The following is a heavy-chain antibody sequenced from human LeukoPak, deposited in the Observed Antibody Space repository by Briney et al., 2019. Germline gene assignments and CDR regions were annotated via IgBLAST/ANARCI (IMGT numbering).Heavy chain of an antibody. D-gene: IGHD3-10*01. J-gene: IGHJ2*01. Sequence: PSETLSLTCAVYGGSFSGYCWSWIRQPPGKGLEWIGEINHSGSTSYNPSLKSRVTISVDTSKNQFSLKLSSVTAADTAVYYCARPARRNRMVRAYWYFDLWGRGTLVTVSS. CDR2: INHSGST. CDR1: GGSFSGYC. V-gene: IGHV4-34*01. CDR3: ARPARRNRMVRAYWYFDL.